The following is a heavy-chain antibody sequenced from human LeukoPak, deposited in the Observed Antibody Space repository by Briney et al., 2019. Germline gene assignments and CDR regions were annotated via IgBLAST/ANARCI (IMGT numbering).Heavy chain of an antibody. CDR3: ARDVKGRRYYYMDV. D-gene: IGHD3-10*01. Sequence: GGSLRLSCAASGFTFSSYEMNWVRQAPGKGLEWVSYISSSGSTIYYADSVKGRFTISRDNAKNSLYLQMNSLRAEDTAVYYCARDVKGRRYYYMDVWGKGTTVTVSS. V-gene: IGHV3-48*03. J-gene: IGHJ6*03. CDR1: GFTFSSYE. CDR2: ISSSGSTI.